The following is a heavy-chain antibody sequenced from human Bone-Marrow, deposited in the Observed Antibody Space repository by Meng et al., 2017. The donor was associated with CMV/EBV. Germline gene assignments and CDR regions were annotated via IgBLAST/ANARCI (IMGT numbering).Heavy chain of an antibody. CDR2: INSDGSST. V-gene: IGHV3-74*01. D-gene: IGHD2-21*01. CDR3: ARADSGSVYNWFDP. J-gene: IGHJ5*02. Sequence: GGSLRLSCAASGFTFSSYWMHWIRQAPGKGLVWVSRINSDGSSTSYADSVKGRFTISRDNAKNTLYLQMNSLRAEDTAVYYCARADSGSVYNWFDPWGQGTLVTVSS. CDR1: GFTFSSYW.